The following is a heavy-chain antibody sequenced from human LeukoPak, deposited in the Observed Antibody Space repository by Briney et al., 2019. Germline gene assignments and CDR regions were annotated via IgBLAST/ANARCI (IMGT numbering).Heavy chain of an antibody. CDR1: GYSISSDYG. D-gene: IGHD6-25*01. J-gene: IGHJ3*02. CDR3: ASVPSRLYAFDI. V-gene: IGHV4-38-2*02. CDR2: VHHSGST. Sequence: SETLSLTCTVSGYSISSDYGWGWIRQPPGKGLEGIASVHHSGSTYYNPSLKSRLTISVDTSKNQFSLKLSSVTAADTAVYYCASVPSRLYAFDIWGQGTMVTVSS.